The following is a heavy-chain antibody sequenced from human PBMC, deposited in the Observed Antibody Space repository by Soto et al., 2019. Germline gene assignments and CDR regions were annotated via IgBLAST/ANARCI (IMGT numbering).Heavy chain of an antibody. V-gene: IGHV3-7*03. CDR2: IKEDGSEK. D-gene: IGHD6-19*01. Sequence: EVQLVESGGGLVQPGGSLRLSCAASGFTLSNYWMSWVRQVPGKGLAWVSNIKEDGSEKYYVDPVKGRFTISRDNAKNSVHLQMNSLRDEDTAVYYCVRFSILVSGRGRGAFFDSWGQGTPVTVSS. CDR1: GFTLSNYW. CDR3: VRFSILVSGRGRGAFFDS. J-gene: IGHJ4*02.